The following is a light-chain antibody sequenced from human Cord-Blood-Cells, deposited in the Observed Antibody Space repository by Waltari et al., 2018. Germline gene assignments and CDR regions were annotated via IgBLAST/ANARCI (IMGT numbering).Light chain of an antibody. CDR1: QSVSSN. CDR3: QQYNNWPPLT. CDR2: GAA. J-gene: IGKJ4*01. Sequence: EIVMTQSPATLSVSPGERATLSCRASQSVSSNLAWYQQKPGQPPRLPIYGAATRATGIPARFSGSGSGTEFTLNISSLQSEDFAVYYCQQYNNWPPLTFGGGTKVEIK. V-gene: IGKV3-15*01.